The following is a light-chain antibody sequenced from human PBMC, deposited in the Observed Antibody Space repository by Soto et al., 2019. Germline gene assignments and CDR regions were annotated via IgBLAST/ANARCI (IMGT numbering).Light chain of an antibody. V-gene: IGKV3-11*01. J-gene: IGKJ5*01. Sequence: EIVLTQSPGTLSLSPGERATLSCRASQSVSNNYLAWYQQKPGQAPRLLIYGASNRATGIPARFSGSGSGTDFTITISSLEPEDFAVYYCQQRSNWPPITFGQGTRLE. CDR1: QSVSNNY. CDR2: GAS. CDR3: QQRSNWPPIT.